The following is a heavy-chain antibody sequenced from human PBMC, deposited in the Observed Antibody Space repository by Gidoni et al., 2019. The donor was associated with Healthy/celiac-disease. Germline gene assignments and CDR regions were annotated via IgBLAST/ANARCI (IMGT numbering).Heavy chain of an antibody. D-gene: IGHD2-2*01. CDR3: ATQLGRNQLPTMPYYYGMDV. CDR2: FDPEDGET. Sequence: QVQLVQSGAEVKKPGASVKVSCKVSGYTLTELSMHWVRQAPGKGLEWMGGFDPEDGETSYAQKFQGRVTMTEDTSTDTAYMELSSLRSEDTAVYYCATQLGRNQLPTMPYYYGMDVWGQGTTVTVSS. J-gene: IGHJ6*02. CDR1: GYTLTELS. V-gene: IGHV1-24*01.